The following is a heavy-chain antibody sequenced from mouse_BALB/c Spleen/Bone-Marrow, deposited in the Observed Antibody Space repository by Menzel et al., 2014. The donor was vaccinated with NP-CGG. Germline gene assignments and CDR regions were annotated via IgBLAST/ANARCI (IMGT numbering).Heavy chain of an antibody. V-gene: IGHV5-9-3*01. D-gene: IGHD1-1*01. Sequence: DVHLVESGGGLVKPGGSLKLSCAASGFTFSSYAMSWVRQTPEKRLEWVATISSGGSYTYYPDSVKGRFTISRDNAKNTLYLQMSSLRSEDTAMYYCARFITTVVYFDYWGQGTTLTVSS. J-gene: IGHJ2*01. CDR2: ISSGGSYT. CDR1: GFTFSSYA. CDR3: ARFITTVVYFDY.